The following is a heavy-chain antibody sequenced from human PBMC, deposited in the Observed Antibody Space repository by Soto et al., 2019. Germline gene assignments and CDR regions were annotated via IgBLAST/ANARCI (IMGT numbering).Heavy chain of an antibody. Sequence: GGSLRLACAASGFTFSSYGMHWVRQAPGKGLEWVAVISYDGSNKYYADSVKGRFTISRDNSKNTLYLQMNSLRAEDTAVYYCAKDYYDILTGYYRNGMGVWGQGTTVTVSS. CDR1: GFTFSSYG. CDR2: ISYDGSNK. J-gene: IGHJ6*02. D-gene: IGHD3-9*01. V-gene: IGHV3-30*18. CDR3: AKDYYDILTGYYRNGMGV.